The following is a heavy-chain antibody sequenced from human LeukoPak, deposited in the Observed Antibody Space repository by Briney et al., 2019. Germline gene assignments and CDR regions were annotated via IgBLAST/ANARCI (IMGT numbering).Heavy chain of an antibody. CDR2: MYHSGST. V-gene: IGHV4-30-2*01. CDR1: GGSISSGGYY. J-gene: IGHJ4*02. D-gene: IGHD1-1*01. Sequence: SQTLSLTCTVSGGSISSGGYYWSWLRQPPGKGLEWIAYMYHSGSTYYNPSLKSRVTISVDKSKNQFPLNLSSVTAADTAVYYCARDGLTGNGDYFDYWGQGTLVTVSS. CDR3: ARDGLTGNGDYFDY.